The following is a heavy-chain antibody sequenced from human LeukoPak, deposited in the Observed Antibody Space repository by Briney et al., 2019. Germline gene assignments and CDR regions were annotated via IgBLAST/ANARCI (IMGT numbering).Heavy chain of an antibody. J-gene: IGHJ4*02. V-gene: IGHV3-23*01. CDR1: GFAFSTYP. CDR2: ISGSGDST. CDR3: AKDWSCDS. Sequence: GGSLRLSCAASGFAFSTYPMTCVRHAPGKALEWVSAISGSGDSTSYAASVQGRSTISRDNSKYTLYLQVKSLRVEDTAIYYYAKDWSCDSWGQGTLVTVSS. D-gene: IGHD3-10*01.